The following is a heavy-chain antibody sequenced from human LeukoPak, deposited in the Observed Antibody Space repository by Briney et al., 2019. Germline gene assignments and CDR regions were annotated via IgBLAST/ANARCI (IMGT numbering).Heavy chain of an antibody. Sequence: ASVKVSCKASGGTFSSYAISWVRQAPGQGLEWMGRIIPILGIANYAQKFQGRVTITADKSTSTAYMELSSLRSEDTAVYYCARIGEVIHAFDIWGQGTMVTVSS. CDR3: ARIGEVIHAFDI. CDR1: GGTFSSYA. J-gene: IGHJ3*02. CDR2: IIPILGIA. V-gene: IGHV1-69*04. D-gene: IGHD2-21*01.